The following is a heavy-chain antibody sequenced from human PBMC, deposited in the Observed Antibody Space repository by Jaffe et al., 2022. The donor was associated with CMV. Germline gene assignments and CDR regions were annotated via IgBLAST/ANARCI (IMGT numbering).Heavy chain of an antibody. Sequence: QVQLVQSGAELKKPGASVKISCKPSGYIFTAYFMHWVRQAPGQGLEWMGWINPKTGDTTYAQKFQDRVTMTRDTSINTAYMALSTLTSDDTAVYYCAKDRASVGEGGHFDHWGQGTLVTVSS. V-gene: IGHV1-2*02. CDR3: AKDRASVGEGGHFDH. CDR1: GYIFTAYF. D-gene: IGHD2-21*01. CDR2: INPKTGDT. J-gene: IGHJ4*02.